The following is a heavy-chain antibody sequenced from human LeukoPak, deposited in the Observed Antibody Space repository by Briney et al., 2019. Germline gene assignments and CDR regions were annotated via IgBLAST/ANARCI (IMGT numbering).Heavy chain of an antibody. CDR1: VGTFSSYA. CDR3: ARCYYDSSGYYLPDY. CDR2: IIPIFGTT. D-gene: IGHD3-22*01. J-gene: IGHJ4*02. Sequence: GSSVKVSCQASVGTFSSYAISWVRQAPGQGLKCMGGIIPIFGTTHYAQKLQGRVTITTDESASTAYMEVSNLRSEDTAVYYCARCYYDSSGYYLPDYWGQGTLVTVS. V-gene: IGHV1-69*05.